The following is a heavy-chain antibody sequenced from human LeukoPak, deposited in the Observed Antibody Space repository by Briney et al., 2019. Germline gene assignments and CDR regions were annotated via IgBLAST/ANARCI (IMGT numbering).Heavy chain of an antibody. D-gene: IGHD1-26*01. CDR3: ASNSGSEPGYYYYYMDV. CDR2: ISGTGLDT. V-gene: IGHV3-21*01. CDR1: GFTFNNYG. Sequence: PGGSLRPSCTASGFTFNNYGMGWVRQAPGKGLEWISSISGTGLDTYYADSVKGRFTISRDNAKNSLYLQMNSLRVEDTAVYYCASNSGSEPGYYYYYMDVWGEGTTVTVSS. J-gene: IGHJ6*03.